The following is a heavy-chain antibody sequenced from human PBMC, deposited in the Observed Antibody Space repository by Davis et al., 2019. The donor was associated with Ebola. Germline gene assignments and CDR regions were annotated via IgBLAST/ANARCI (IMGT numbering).Heavy chain of an antibody. D-gene: IGHD2-15*01. CDR1: VFTFSSYS. Sequence: PGGSLRLSCAASVFTFSSYSMNRVRQAPGKGLEWVSYISSSGSTIYYADSVKGRFTISRENAKNSLYLQMNSLRGEDTAVYYCASRYCSGGSCYPLRKGMDVWGQGTTVTVSS. V-gene: IGHV3-48*01. CDR3: ASRYCSGGSCYPLRKGMDV. J-gene: IGHJ6*02. CDR2: ISSSGSTI.